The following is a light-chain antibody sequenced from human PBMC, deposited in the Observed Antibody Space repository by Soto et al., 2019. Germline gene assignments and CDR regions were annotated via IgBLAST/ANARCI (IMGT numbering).Light chain of an antibody. Sequence: IQMTQSPSTLSGSVGDRVTITCRASQTISSWLAWYQQKPGKAPKLLIYKASTLKSGVPSRFSGSGSGTEFTLTISRLQPDDFATYYCQHYNSYSDAFGQGTKVELK. J-gene: IGKJ1*01. V-gene: IGKV1-5*03. CDR3: QHYNSYSDA. CDR2: KAS. CDR1: QTISSW.